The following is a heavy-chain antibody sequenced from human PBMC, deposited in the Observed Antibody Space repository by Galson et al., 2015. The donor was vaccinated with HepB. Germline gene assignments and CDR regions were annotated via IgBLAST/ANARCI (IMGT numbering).Heavy chain of an antibody. V-gene: IGHV3-23*01. CDR2: ITPSGDNT. Sequence: SLRLSCAASGFTFSYYGMSWVRQAPGKGLEWISAITPSGDNTYSADSMKGRFTISRDNSRNTLFLRMNSLRAGDTAIYFCAKVFPEKTDGWYRQALYYFDSWGQGTRVTVSS. D-gene: IGHD6-19*01. CDR1: GFTFSYYG. CDR3: AKVFPEKTDGWYRQALYYFDS. J-gene: IGHJ4*02.